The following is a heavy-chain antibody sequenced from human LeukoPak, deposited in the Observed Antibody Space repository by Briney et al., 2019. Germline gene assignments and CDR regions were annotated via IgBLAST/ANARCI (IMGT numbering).Heavy chain of an antibody. D-gene: IGHD5-18*01. CDR1: GYTFTSYD. CDR3: ARDRNVDTAMVQRGYYYYYYYMGV. CDR2: MNPNSGNT. V-gene: IGHV1-8*01. Sequence: ASVKVSCKASGYTFTSYDINWVRQATGQGLEWMGWMNPNSGNTGYAQKFQGRVTMTRNTSISTAYMELSSLRSEDTAVYYCARDRNVDTAMVQRGYYYYYYYMGVWGKGTTVTVSS. J-gene: IGHJ6*03.